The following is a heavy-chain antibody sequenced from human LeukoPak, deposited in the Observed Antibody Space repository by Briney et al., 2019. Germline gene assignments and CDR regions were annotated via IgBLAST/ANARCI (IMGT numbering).Heavy chain of an antibody. V-gene: IGHV4-4*07. CDR2: IYTYGTS. CDR1: GGSMDRLP. Sequence: SSETLSLTCTVSGGSMDRLPWNWIRQPAGKGLEWIGRIYTYGTSSYNPSLKSRVSMSVDTSKNQFSLKVNSATAADTAVYYCAKSYIGKDGYSYFEYWGQGIPVTVSS. J-gene: IGHJ4*02. CDR3: AKSYIGKDGYSYFEY. D-gene: IGHD5-24*01.